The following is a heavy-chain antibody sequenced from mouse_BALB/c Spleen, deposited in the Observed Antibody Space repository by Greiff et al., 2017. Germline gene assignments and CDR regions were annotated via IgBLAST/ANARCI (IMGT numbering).Heavy chain of an antibody. D-gene: IGHD2-3*01. CDR1: GFSLTSYG. Sequence: VQLVESGPGLVAPSQSLSITCTVSGFSLTSYGVHWVRQPPGKGLEWLGVIWAGGSTNYNSALMSRLSISKDNSKSQVFLKMNSLQTDDTAMYYCARDMGYVGYYAAGSYWGQGTLVTVSA. CDR2: IWAGGST. CDR3: ARDMGYVGYYAAGSY. V-gene: IGHV2-9*02. J-gene: IGHJ3*01.